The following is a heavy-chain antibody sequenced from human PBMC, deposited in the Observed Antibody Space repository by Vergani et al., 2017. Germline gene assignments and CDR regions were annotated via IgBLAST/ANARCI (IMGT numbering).Heavy chain of an antibody. J-gene: IGHJ5*02. CDR2: TWYDGNNK. CDR1: GFTFNQYG. Sequence: QVQLVESGGGVVQPGRSLRLSCAASGFTFNQYGMHWVRQAPGKGLEWVAVTWYDGNNKQYADSVKGRFTISRDNSKSTMYLQMNSLRDEDTGVYYCARDLTLLDKRVDPWGQGTLVTVSS. D-gene: IGHD3-10*01. CDR3: ARDLTLLDKRVDP. V-gene: IGHV3-33*01.